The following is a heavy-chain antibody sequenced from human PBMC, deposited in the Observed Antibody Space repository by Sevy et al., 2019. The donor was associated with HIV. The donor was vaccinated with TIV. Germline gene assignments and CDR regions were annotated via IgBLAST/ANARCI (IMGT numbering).Heavy chain of an antibody. CDR2: FDPEDNER. CDR1: GYTLTGLA. J-gene: IGHJ4*02. V-gene: IGHV1-24*01. CDR3: ATTKDYYENSGDPFDY. D-gene: IGHD3-22*01. Sequence: ASVKVSCKGSGYTLTGLAMHWVRQAPGKGLEWMGSFDPEDNERIYAQKWQGRFSMTEDTSTDTAYMELSNLRSEDTAVYYCATTKDYYENSGDPFDYWGQGTLVTVSS.